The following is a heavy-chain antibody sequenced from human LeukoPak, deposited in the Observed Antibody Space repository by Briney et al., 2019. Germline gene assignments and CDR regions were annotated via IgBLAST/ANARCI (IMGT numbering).Heavy chain of an antibody. V-gene: IGHV3-43D*03. CDR3: ARGDYYDSSGYYTTDY. J-gene: IGHJ4*02. D-gene: IGHD3-22*01. CDR1: GFTFSEDY. Sequence: GGSLRLSCAASGFTFSEDYMTWIRQTPGKGLEWVSLISWDGGSTYYADSVKGRFTISRDNSKNSLYLQMNSLRAEDTALYYCARGDYYDSSGYYTTDYWGQGTLVTVSS. CDR2: ISWDGGST.